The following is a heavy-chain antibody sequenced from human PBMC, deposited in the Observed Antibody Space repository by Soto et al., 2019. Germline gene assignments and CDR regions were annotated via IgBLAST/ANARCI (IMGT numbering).Heavy chain of an antibody. D-gene: IGHD4-17*01. J-gene: IGHJ3*02. CDR2: IYYSGST. CDR1: GGAISSYY. V-gene: IGHV4-59*01. Sequence: QVQLQESGPGLVKPSETLSLTCTVSGGAISSYYWSWIRPPPVKGLEWIGYIYYSGSTHYNPSLKSRVTISVDRSKNQFSLKLGSVTAADTAVYYCARDLLRADYGDFIDAFDIWGQGTMVTVSS. CDR3: ARDLLRADYGDFIDAFDI.